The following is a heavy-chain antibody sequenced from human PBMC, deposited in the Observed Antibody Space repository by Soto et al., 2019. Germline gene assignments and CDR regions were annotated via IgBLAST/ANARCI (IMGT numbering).Heavy chain of an antibody. CDR1: GFTFSSYA. D-gene: IGHD2-15*01. CDR2: ISYDGSNK. CDR3: ARDDIVVVVAATLKYGMDV. Sequence: GGSLRLSCAASGFTFSSYAMHWVRQAPGKGLEWVAVISYDGSNKYYADSVKGRFTISRDNSKNTLYLQMNSLRAEDTAVYYCARDDIVVVVAATLKYGMDVWGQGTTVTSP. J-gene: IGHJ6*02. V-gene: IGHV3-30-3*01.